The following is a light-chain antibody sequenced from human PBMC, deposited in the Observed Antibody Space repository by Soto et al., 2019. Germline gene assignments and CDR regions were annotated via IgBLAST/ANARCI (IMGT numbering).Light chain of an antibody. CDR2: GVS. CDR3: SSYTTSNTWV. J-gene: IGLJ3*02. CDR1: SNDVGAFNY. V-gene: IGLV2-14*03. Sequence: QSVLAQPASVSGSPGQSITISCTGSSNDVGAFNYVSWYRHSPGEAPKVLIRGVSIRPPGVSIRFSASKSANTASLTISGLQAEDEALYYCSSYTTSNTWVFGGGTKVTVL.